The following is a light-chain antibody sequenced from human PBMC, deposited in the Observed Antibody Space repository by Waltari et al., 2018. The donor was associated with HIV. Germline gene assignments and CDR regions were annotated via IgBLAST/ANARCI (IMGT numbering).Light chain of an antibody. CDR2: DTS. J-gene: IGKJ4*01. V-gene: IGKV3-11*01. CDR1: QSVGYY. CDR3: QERSNWPPLT. Sequence: IVLTQSPATLSLSPGERATLSCRASQSVGYYLAWYQQKPGQAPRLLIYDTSIRATGIPARFSGSGSGTDFTLTISSLESEDFAVYYCQERSNWPPLTFGGGTKVEIK.